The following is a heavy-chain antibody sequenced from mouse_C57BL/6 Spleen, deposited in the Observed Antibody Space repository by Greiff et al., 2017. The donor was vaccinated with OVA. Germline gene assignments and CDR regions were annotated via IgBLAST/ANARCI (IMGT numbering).Heavy chain of an antibody. CDR3: ARSTTVVAHWYFDV. CDR2: IRNKANGYTT. CDR1: GFTFTDYY. Sequence: EVMLVESGGGLVQPGGSLSLSCAASGFTFTDYYMSWVRQPPGKALEWLGFIRNKANGYTTEYSASVKGRFTISRDNSQSILYLQMNALRAEDSATYYCARSTTVVAHWYFDVWGTGTTVTVSS. V-gene: IGHV7-3*01. D-gene: IGHD1-1*01. J-gene: IGHJ1*03.